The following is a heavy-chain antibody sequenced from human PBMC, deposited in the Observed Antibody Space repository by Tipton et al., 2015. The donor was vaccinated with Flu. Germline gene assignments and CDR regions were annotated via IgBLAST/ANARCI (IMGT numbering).Heavy chain of an antibody. CDR1: GGSISSGGYY. V-gene: IGHV4-31*03. Sequence: TLSLTCTVSGGSISSGGYYWSWIRQHPGKGLEWIGYIYYSGSTYYNPSLKSRVTISVDTSKNQFSLKLSSVTAADTAVYYCARERGGRYLRWFDPWGQGTLVTVSS. CDR3: ARERGGRYLRWFDP. J-gene: IGHJ5*02. CDR2: IYYSGST. D-gene: IGHD1-26*01.